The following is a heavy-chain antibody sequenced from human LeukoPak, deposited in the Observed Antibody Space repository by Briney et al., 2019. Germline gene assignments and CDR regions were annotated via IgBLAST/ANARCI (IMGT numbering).Heavy chain of an antibody. J-gene: IGHJ4*02. Sequence: ASVKVSCKASGYTFTSYGISWVRQAPGQGREWMGWISAYNGNTNYAQKLQGRVTRTTETSTSTAYMELRSLRSDDTAVYYCARVFLGYDILTGYYMAHFDYWGQGTLVTVSS. D-gene: IGHD3-9*01. CDR1: GYTFTSYG. CDR2: ISAYNGNT. V-gene: IGHV1-18*01. CDR3: ARVFLGYDILTGYYMAHFDY.